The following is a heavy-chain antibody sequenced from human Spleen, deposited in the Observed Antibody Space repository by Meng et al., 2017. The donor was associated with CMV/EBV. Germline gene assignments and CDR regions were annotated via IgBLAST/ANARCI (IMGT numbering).Heavy chain of an antibody. D-gene: IGHD6-25*01. Sequence: GESLKISCAASGFSFSLYGMHWVRQGPGKGLEWVANVRFDGSNEYYADPVKDRFTISRDNSKKMLYLQMNSLRPEDTVVYYCAKDRSRAAGYGMDVWGQGTTVTVSS. CDR3: AKDRSRAAGYGMDV. CDR2: VRFDGSNE. J-gene: IGHJ6*02. V-gene: IGHV3-30*02. CDR1: GFSFSLYG.